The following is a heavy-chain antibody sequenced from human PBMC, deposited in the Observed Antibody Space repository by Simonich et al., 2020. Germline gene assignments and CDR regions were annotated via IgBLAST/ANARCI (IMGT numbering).Heavy chain of an antibody. CDR1: GFTFSSYA. CDR2: KSNKGNNK. J-gene: IGHJ4*02. CDR3: ARDGERYCGGDCYSYFDY. V-gene: IGHV3-30*07. Sequence: QVQLVESGGGVVQPGRSLRLSCAASGFTFSSYAMHLVRQAPGKGLEWGEVKSNKGNNKNYADAVKGRFTISRDNSKNTLYLQMNSLRAEDTAVYYCARDGERYCGGDCYSYFDYWGQGTLVTVSS. D-gene: IGHD2-21*02.